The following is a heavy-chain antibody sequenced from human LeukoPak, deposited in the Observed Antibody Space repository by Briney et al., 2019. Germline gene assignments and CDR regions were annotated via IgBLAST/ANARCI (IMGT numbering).Heavy chain of an antibody. CDR1: GGTLNNYA. V-gene: IGHV1-69*01. CDR3: ARPEVTNWNYPLKI. CDR2: IVPTFGTE. D-gene: IGHD1-7*01. Sequence: GASVKVSCKSSGGTLNNYAINWVRLAPGQGLEWMGGIVPTFGTEKHAQVFQGRLRITADESTTTVYMELTSLRSEDTAMYYCARPEVTNWNYPLKIWGQGTLVTVSS. J-gene: IGHJ3*02.